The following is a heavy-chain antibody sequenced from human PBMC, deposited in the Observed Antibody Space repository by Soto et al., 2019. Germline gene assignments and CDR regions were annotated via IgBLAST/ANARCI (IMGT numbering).Heavy chain of an antibody. J-gene: IGHJ5*02. D-gene: IGHD6-6*01. Sequence: ASVKVSCKASGYTFTSYDINWVRQATGQGLEWMGWMNANNGNTKYSQKFQGRVTITRDASASTAYMELSSLRSEDTAVYYCARVPYSSSYPYNWFDPWGQGTLVTVSS. V-gene: IGHV1-3*01. CDR2: MNANNGNT. CDR3: ARVPYSSSYPYNWFDP. CDR1: GYTFTSYD.